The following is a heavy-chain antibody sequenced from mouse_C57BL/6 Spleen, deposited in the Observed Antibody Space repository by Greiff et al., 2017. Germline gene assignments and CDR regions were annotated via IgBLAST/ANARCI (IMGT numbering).Heavy chain of an antibody. V-gene: IGHV1-64*01. CDR1: GYTFTSYW. D-gene: IGHD1-1*01. Sequence: QVQLQQPGAELVKPGASVKLSCKASGYTFTSYWMHWVKQRPGQGLEWIGMIHPNSGSTNYNEKFKSKATLTVDKSSSTAYRQLSSLTSEDSAVYYCARRTTDGYFDVWGTGTTVTVSS. J-gene: IGHJ1*03. CDR2: IHPNSGST. CDR3: ARRTTDGYFDV.